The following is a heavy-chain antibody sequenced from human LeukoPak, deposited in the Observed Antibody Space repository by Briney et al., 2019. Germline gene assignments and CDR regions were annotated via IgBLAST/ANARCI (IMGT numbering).Heavy chain of an antibody. Sequence: GASVKVSCKASGYTFTGYYMHWVRQAPGQGLEWMGWINPNSGGTNYAQKFQGRVTMTRDTSISTAYMELSRLRSDDTAVYYCARDQGYSGYGPYYYYMDVWGKGTTVTVSS. CDR1: GYTFTGYY. CDR3: ARDQGYSGYGPYYYYMDV. CDR2: INPNSGGT. D-gene: IGHD5-12*01. J-gene: IGHJ6*03. V-gene: IGHV1-2*02.